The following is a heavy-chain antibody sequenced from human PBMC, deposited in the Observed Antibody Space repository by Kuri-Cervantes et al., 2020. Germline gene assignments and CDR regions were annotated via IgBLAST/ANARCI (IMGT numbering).Heavy chain of an antibody. D-gene: IGHD6-13*01. CDR3: ARDSSSWYYYYYMDV. CDR2: ISSSSYI. Sequence: GESLKISCAASGFTFSSYSMNWVRQAPGKGLEWVSSISSSSYIYYADSVKGRFTISRDNAKNSLYLQMNSLRAEDTAVYYCARDSSSWYYYYYMDVWGKGTTVTVSS. CDR1: GFTFSSYS. V-gene: IGHV3-21*01. J-gene: IGHJ6*03.